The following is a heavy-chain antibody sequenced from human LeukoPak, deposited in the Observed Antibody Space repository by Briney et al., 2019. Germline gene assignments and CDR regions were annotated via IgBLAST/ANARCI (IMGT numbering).Heavy chain of an antibody. CDR2: TFSGGST. Sequence: GGSLRLSCAASGFTFSTYAMSWVRQAPGKGLEWVSVTFSGGSTYYADSVKGRFTASRDNSKNTLYLQMNSLRAEDTAVYYCARAYSGSYWVNFDYWGQGTLVTVSS. D-gene: IGHD1-26*01. J-gene: IGHJ4*02. CDR1: GFTFSTYA. V-gene: IGHV3-66*02. CDR3: ARAYSGSYWVNFDY.